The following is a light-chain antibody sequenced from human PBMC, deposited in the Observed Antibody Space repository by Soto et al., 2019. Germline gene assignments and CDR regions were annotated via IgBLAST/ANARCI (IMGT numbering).Light chain of an antibody. CDR1: QSISSY. CDR3: QQSYSRPWT. Sequence: DIQMTQSPSSLSASVGDRVTITCRASQSISSYLNWFQQKPGKAPKVLIYAASSLQSGVPSRFSGSGSGTDFTLTISSLQPEDFATYHCQQSYSRPWTFGQGTKVEIK. J-gene: IGKJ1*01. V-gene: IGKV1-39*01. CDR2: AAS.